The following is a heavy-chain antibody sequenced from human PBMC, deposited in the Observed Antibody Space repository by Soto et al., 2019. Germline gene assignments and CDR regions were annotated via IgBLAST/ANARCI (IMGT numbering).Heavy chain of an antibody. V-gene: IGHV3-30*18. CDR3: AKIGALGGYDYACYFDY. CDR1: GFTFSSYG. Sequence: PGGSLRLSCAASGFTFSSYGMHWVRQAPGKGLEWVALISYDGSNKYYADSVKGRFTISRDNSKNTLNLQMNSLRAEDTAVYYCAKIGALGGYDYACYFDYWGQGTLVTVS. D-gene: IGHD5-12*01. CDR2: ISYDGSNK. J-gene: IGHJ4*02.